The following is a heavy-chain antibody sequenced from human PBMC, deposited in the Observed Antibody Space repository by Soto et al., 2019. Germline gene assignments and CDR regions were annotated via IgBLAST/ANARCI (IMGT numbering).Heavy chain of an antibody. D-gene: IGHD6-6*01. CDR1: GFSFNTYG. CDR2: ISYNGGKT. J-gene: IGHJ4*02. CDR3: AKDRIRGTSYFDY. Sequence: QVQLLESGGGVVQPGRSLRLSCAASGFSFNTYGMHWVRQAPGKGLEWVAVISYNGGKTFYADSVKGRFTISRDNSQSTLYLQMNSLRPEDTAVYYCAKDRIRGTSYFDYWGQGTLVTVSS. V-gene: IGHV3-30*18.